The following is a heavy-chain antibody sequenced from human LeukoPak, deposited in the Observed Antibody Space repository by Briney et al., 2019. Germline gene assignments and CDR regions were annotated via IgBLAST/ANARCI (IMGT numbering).Heavy chain of an antibody. CDR1: GGSISSGGYY. D-gene: IGHD5-24*01. Sequence: SETLSLTCAVSGGSISSGGYYWSWIRQPPGKGLEWIGYIYHSGSTYYNPSLKSRVTISVDRSKNQFSLKLSSVTAADTAVYYCASRAGLFDYWGQGTLVTVSS. J-gene: IGHJ4*02. CDR2: IYHSGST. CDR3: ASRAGLFDY. V-gene: IGHV4-30-2*01.